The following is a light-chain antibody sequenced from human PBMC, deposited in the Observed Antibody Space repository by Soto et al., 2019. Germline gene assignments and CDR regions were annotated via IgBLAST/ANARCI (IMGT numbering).Light chain of an antibody. CDR3: QQYGSSGT. Sequence: EMVLTQSPATLSLSPVGIGTVCCMASQSVRSNLAWYHQKPDQARRLLICGASKRATGIPERFSGSWSGTDFPIIISRLEHEDVAVYYCQQYGSSGTFGQGTKVDIK. V-gene: IGKV3-20*01. CDR2: GAS. CDR1: QSVRSN. J-gene: IGKJ1*01.